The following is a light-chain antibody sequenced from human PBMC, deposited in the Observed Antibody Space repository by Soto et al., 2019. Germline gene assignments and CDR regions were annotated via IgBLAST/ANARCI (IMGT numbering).Light chain of an antibody. CDR1: QVISTS. CDR3: QQLFDSPIT. V-gene: IGKV1-9*01. CDR2: AAS. J-gene: IGKJ5*01. Sequence: DIQMTQSPSTLSASVGDRVTITCRASQVISTSLAWYQVKPGKAPKLLIYAASTLESGVPSRFSATVSGTEFSLTITSLQPEDFATYYCQQLFDSPITFGQGTRL.